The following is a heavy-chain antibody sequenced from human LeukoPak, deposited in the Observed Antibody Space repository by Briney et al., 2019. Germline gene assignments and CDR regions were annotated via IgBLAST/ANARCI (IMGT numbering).Heavy chain of an antibody. CDR3: AKESNDFWSGYCDY. V-gene: IGHV3-30*02. D-gene: IGHD3-3*01. CDR1: GFTFSSYG. Sequence: PGGSLRLSCAASGFTFSSYGMHWVRQAPGKGLEWVAFIRYDGSNKYYADSVKGRFTISRDNSKNTLYLQMNSLRAEDTAVYYCAKESNDFWSGYCDYWGQGTLVTVSS. CDR2: IRYDGSNK. J-gene: IGHJ4*02.